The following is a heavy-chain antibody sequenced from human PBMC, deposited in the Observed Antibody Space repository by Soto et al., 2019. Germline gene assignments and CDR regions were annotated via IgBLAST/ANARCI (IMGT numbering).Heavy chain of an antibody. J-gene: IGHJ5*02. V-gene: IGHV1-69*01. CDR2: IIPIFGTA. Sequence: QVQLVQSGAEVKKPGSSVKVSCKASGGTFSSYAISWVRQAPGQGLEWMGGIIPIFGTANYAQKFQGRVTITADESASTAYMELSSLRSEDTAVYYCARDIRRYSYGPNWFDPWGQGTLVTVSS. CDR1: GGTFSSYA. D-gene: IGHD5-18*01. CDR3: ARDIRRYSYGPNWFDP.